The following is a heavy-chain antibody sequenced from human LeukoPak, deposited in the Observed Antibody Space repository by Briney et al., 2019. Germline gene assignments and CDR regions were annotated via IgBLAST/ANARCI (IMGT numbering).Heavy chain of an antibody. Sequence: PGGSLRLSCAASGFTFSDYYMSWIRQAPGKGLEWVSYISSSSSTIHYADSVKGRFTISRDNAKNSLYLQMNSLRAEDTAVYYCARDFHRRLYDSSGYYPYWGQGTLVTVSS. D-gene: IGHD3-22*01. CDR1: GFTFSDYY. CDR2: ISSSSSTI. J-gene: IGHJ4*02. CDR3: ARDFHRRLYDSSGYYPY. V-gene: IGHV3-11*04.